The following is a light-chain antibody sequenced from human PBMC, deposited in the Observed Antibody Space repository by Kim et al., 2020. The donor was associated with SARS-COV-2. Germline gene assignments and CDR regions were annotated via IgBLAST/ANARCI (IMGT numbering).Light chain of an antibody. Sequence: SSELTQDPAVSVALGQTVRITCQGDSLRSYYASWYQQKPGQAPVLVIYGENNRPSGIPDRFSGSSSGNTASLTITGAQAEDEADYYCNSRDSSGNHPFGTGTKVTVL. CDR3: NSRDSSGNHP. J-gene: IGLJ1*01. CDR2: GEN. CDR1: SLRSYY. V-gene: IGLV3-19*01.